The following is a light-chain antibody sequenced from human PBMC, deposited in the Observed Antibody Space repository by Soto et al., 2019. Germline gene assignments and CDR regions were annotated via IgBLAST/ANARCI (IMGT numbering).Light chain of an antibody. J-gene: IGKJ4*01. CDR2: KAS. V-gene: IGKV1-5*03. Sequence: DIQMYKSPSTLSASVGDRVTITCRASQSISSWLAWYQQKPGKAPKLLIYKASSLESGVPSRFSGSGSGTEFTLTISSLQPDDFATYYCQQYNSYPLTFGGGTKVDIK. CDR3: QQYNSYPLT. CDR1: QSISSW.